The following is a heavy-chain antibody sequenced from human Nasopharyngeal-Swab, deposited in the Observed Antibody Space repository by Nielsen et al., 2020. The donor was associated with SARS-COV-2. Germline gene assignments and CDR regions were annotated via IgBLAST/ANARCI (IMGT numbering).Heavy chain of an antibody. CDR2: IWYDGSNK. CDR3: ARDSLGPDYYDSSGYSDY. J-gene: IGHJ4*02. V-gene: IGHV3-33*01. D-gene: IGHD3-22*01. Sequence: GESLKISCAASGFTFSSYGMHWVRQAPGKGLEWVAVIWYDGSNKYYADSVKGRFTISRDNSKNTLYLQMNSLRAEDTAMYYCARDSLGPDYYDSSGYSDYWGQGTLVTVSS. CDR1: GFTFSSYG.